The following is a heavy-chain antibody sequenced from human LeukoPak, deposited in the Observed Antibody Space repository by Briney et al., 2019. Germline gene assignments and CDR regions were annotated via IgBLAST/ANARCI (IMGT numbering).Heavy chain of an antibody. V-gene: IGHV1-24*01. CDR2: FDPEDGET. CDR1: GYTLTELS. CDR3: ATLTLDYYDSSGPFDY. D-gene: IGHD3-22*01. Sequence: ASVKVSCKVSGYTLTELSMHWVRQAPGKGLERMGGFDPEDGETIYAQKFQGRVTMTEDTSTDTAYMELSSLRSEDTAVYYCATLTLDYYDSSGPFDYWGQGTLVTVSS. J-gene: IGHJ4*02.